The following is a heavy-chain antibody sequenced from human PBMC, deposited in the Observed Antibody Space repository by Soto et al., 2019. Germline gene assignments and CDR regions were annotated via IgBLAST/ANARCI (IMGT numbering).Heavy chain of an antibody. V-gene: IGHV4-34*01. CDR2: INHSGST. D-gene: IGHD4-17*01. CDR1: GGSFSGYY. CDR3: ARGVCDYVFRSHFDY. J-gene: IGHJ4*02. Sequence: PPETLSLTCAVYGGSFSGYYWSWIRQPPGKGLEWIGEINHSGSTNYNPSLKSRVTISVDTSKNQFSLKLSSVTAADTAVYYCARGVCDYVFRSHFDYWGQGTLVTVSS.